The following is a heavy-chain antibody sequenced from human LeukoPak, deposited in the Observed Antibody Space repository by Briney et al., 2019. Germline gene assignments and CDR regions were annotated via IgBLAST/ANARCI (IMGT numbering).Heavy chain of an antibody. CDR3: ARGLHPSYYYYYMDV. Sequence: PGGSLRLSCAASGFTFSNYWMHWVRQAPGKGPVWVSRINSDGSSTSYADSVKGRFTISRDNAKNSLYLQMNSLRAEDTAVYYCARGLHPSYYYYYMDVWGKGTTVTVSS. CDR2: INSDGSST. CDR1: GFTFSNYW. J-gene: IGHJ6*03. V-gene: IGHV3-74*01. D-gene: IGHD4-11*01.